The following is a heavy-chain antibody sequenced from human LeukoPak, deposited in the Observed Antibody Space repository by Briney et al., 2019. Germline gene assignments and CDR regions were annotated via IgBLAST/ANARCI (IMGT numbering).Heavy chain of an antibody. CDR2: ISGSGDNT. Sequence: GGSLRLSCAASGFTFSSHAMSWVRQAPGKGLEWVSAISGSGDNTYYADSVKGRFTISRDNSKNTLYLHMSSLRAEDTAVYYCACTAYYYYYLDVWGKGTTVTVSS. D-gene: IGHD5-18*01. CDR3: ACTAYYYYYLDV. CDR1: GFTFSSHA. V-gene: IGHV3-23*01. J-gene: IGHJ6*03.